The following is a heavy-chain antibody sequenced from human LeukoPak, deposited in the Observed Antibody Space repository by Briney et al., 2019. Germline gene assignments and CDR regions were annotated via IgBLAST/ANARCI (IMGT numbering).Heavy chain of an antibody. V-gene: IGHV3-48*03. CDR2: ISNSGNTI. CDR3: ARGGGYYGSGSLHYYYYGMDV. Sequence: PGGSLRLSCAASGFTFSSYEMNWVRQAPGKGLEWVSYISNSGNTIYYADSVKGRFTISRDNAKNSLYLQMNSLRAEDTAVYYCARGGGYYGSGSLHYYYYGMDVWGQGTTVTVSS. J-gene: IGHJ6*02. D-gene: IGHD3-10*01. CDR1: GFTFSSYE.